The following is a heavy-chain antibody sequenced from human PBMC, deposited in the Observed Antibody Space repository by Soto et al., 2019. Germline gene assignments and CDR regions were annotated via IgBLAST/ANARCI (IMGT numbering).Heavy chain of an antibody. Sequence: EVQLVESGGGLVKPGGSLRLSCAASGFTFSTYGMNWVRQPPGKGLEWVSSISSRSNYIYYADSVKGRFTISRDNAKNSLYLQMNSLRAEDAAVYYCARVADYSLYTLDVWGQGTTVTVSS. V-gene: IGHV3-21*01. CDR2: ISSRSNYI. CDR1: GFTFSTYG. CDR3: ARVADYSLYTLDV. J-gene: IGHJ6*02. D-gene: IGHD4-4*01.